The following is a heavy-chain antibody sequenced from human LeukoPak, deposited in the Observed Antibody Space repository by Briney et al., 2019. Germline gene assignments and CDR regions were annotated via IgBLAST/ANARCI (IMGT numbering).Heavy chain of an antibody. V-gene: IGHV4-39*01. CDR1: GGSISSSTYY. CDR2: IYYTGHT. D-gene: IGHD5-12*01. Sequence: PSATLSLACTVSGGSISSSTYYWGWIRQPPGKGLEWIGSIYYTGHTYYNPSLKSRVAISVDTSKNQFSLKLSSVTAADTAVYYCARQVDIVTTRGGDFDYWGQGTLVTVSS. J-gene: IGHJ4*02. CDR3: ARQVDIVTTRGGDFDY.